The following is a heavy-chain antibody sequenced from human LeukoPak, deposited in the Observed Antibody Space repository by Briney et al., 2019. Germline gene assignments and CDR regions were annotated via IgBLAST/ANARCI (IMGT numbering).Heavy chain of an antibody. J-gene: IGHJ3*02. CDR2: IYPGDSDT. Sequence: KDGESLKISCKGSGYSFTSYWIGWVRQMPGKGLEWMGIIYPGDSDTRYSPSFQGQVTISADKSISTAYLQWSSLKASDTAMYYCASTTYYYDSSGDAFDIWGQGTMVTVSS. D-gene: IGHD3-22*01. V-gene: IGHV5-51*01. CDR1: GYSFTSYW. CDR3: ASTTYYYDSSGDAFDI.